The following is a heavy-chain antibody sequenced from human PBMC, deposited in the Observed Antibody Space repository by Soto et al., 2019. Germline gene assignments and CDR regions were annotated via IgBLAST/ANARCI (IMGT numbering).Heavy chain of an antibody. Sequence: QVQLVESGGGVVQPGRSLRLSCAASGFTFSSYGMHWVRQAPGKGLEWVAVISYDGSNKYYADSVKGRFTISRDNSKNTLYLQMNSLRAEDTAVYYCAKEIETATTPGFDYWGQGTLVTVSS. CDR3: AKEIETATTPGFDY. V-gene: IGHV3-30*18. D-gene: IGHD6-25*01. CDR1: GFTFSSYG. CDR2: ISYDGSNK. J-gene: IGHJ4*02.